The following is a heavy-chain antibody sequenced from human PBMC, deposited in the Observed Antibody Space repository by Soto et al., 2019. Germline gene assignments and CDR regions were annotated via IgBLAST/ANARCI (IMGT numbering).Heavy chain of an antibody. J-gene: IGHJ5*02. D-gene: IGHD3-22*01. CDR3: ARSSPIYYYDSSGYSPGNWFDP. CDR2: IYPGDSDT. Sequence: PGESLKISCKGSGYSFTSYWIGWVRQMPGKGLEWMGIIYPGDSDTRYSPSFQGQVTISADKSISTAYLQWSSLKASDTAMYYCARSSPIYYYDSSGYSPGNWFDPWGQGTLVTVSS. CDR1: GYSFTSYW. V-gene: IGHV5-51*01.